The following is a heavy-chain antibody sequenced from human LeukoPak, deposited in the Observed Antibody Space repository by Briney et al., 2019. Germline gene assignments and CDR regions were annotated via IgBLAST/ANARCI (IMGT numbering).Heavy chain of an antibody. D-gene: IGHD4-23*01. CDR1: GGTFSSYA. Sequence: SVKVSCKASGGTFSSYAISWVRQAPGQGLEWMGGIIPIFGTANYAQKFQGRVTITTDESTSTAYMEPSSLRSEDTAVYYCARSSDYGGTFRLDYWGQGTLVTVSS. J-gene: IGHJ4*02. CDR3: ARSSDYGGTFRLDY. CDR2: IIPIFGTA. V-gene: IGHV1-69*05.